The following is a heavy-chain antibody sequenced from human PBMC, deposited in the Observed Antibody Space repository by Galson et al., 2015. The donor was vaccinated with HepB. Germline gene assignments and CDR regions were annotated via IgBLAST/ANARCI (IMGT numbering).Heavy chain of an antibody. CDR2: SRNKANSYTT. J-gene: IGHJ4*02. CDR3: ARGGKGGWFGY. D-gene: IGHD6-19*01. Sequence: SLRLSCAVSGFTFSDHYMDWVRQAPGKGLEWVGRSRNKANSYTTEYAASVKGRFTVSRDDSKNSLYLQMNSLKTEDTAVYYCARGGKGGWFGYWGQGTLVTVSS. CDR1: GFTFSDHY. V-gene: IGHV3-72*01.